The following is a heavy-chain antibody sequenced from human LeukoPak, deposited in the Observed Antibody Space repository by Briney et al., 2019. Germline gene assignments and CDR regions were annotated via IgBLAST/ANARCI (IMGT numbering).Heavy chain of an antibody. Sequence: SSETLSLTCTVSGGSISSGSYYWSWIRQPAGKGLEWIGRIYTSGSTNYNPSLKSRVTISVDTSKNQFSLKLSSVTAADTAVYYCARELARERTFDIWGQGTMVTVSS. V-gene: IGHV4-61*02. CDR1: GGSISSGSYY. D-gene: IGHD1-26*01. CDR3: ARELARERTFDI. J-gene: IGHJ3*02. CDR2: IYTSGST.